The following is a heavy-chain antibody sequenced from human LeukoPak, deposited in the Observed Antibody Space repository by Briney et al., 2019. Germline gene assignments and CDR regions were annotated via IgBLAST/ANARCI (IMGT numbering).Heavy chain of an antibody. J-gene: IGHJ4*02. V-gene: IGHV1-18*04. CDR2: ISTDHGNT. CDR3: ARAYSYGYGPLDY. D-gene: IGHD5-18*01. Sequence: ASVKVSCKSSGYSFTSYGINWVRQAPGQGLEWMGWISTDHGNTDYAQNLQGRVTTTTDTSTSTAYMEVRSLRSDDTAVYYCARAYSYGYGPLDYWGQGTLVTVSS. CDR1: GYSFTSYG.